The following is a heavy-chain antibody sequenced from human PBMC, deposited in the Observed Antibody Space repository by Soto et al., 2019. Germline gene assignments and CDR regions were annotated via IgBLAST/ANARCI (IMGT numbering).Heavy chain of an antibody. J-gene: IGHJ6*02. Sequence: LRLSCAASGFTFSSYSMNWVRQAPGKGLEWVSSISSSSSTIYYADSVKGRFTISRDNAKNSLYLQMNSLRDEDTAVYYCAREEVGSSPGKYYYGMDVWGQGTTVTVSS. CDR1: GFTFSSYS. CDR2: ISSSSSTI. V-gene: IGHV3-48*02. D-gene: IGHD6-6*01. CDR3: AREEVGSSPGKYYYGMDV.